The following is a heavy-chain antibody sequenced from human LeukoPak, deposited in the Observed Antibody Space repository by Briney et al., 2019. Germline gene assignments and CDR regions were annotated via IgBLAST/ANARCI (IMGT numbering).Heavy chain of an antibody. CDR2: IYYSGST. J-gene: IGHJ5*02. CDR1: GGSISSYY. V-gene: IGHV4-59*01. Sequence: PSETLSLTCTVSGGSISSYYWSWIRQPPGKGLEWIGSIYYSGSTNYNPSLKSRVTISVDTSKNQFSLKLSSVTAADTAVYYCARGRTGYSSGWYWFDPWGQGTLVTVSS. D-gene: IGHD6-19*01. CDR3: ARGRTGYSSGWYWFDP.